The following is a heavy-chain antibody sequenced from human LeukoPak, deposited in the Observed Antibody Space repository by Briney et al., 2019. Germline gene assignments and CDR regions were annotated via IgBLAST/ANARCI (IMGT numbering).Heavy chain of an antibody. Sequence: GGSLKLSCAASGFSFNDYYLHWFRQAPGKGLVWVSLIKTDGTTALYEDAVKGRFTISKDSAKNTVYLQMNSLRVEDTALYYCARDYYDSSGYLYWGQGTLVTVSS. D-gene: IGHD3-22*01. CDR2: IKTDGTTA. J-gene: IGHJ4*02. V-gene: IGHV3-74*01. CDR1: GFSFNDYY. CDR3: ARDYYDSSGYLY.